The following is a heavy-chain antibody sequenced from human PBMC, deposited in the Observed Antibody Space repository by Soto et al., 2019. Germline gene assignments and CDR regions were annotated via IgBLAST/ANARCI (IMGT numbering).Heavy chain of an antibody. Sequence: VASVKVSCEASGYTFTGYYIHWVRQAPGQGLEWMGWINPNSGGTNYAQKFQGRVTMTRDTSISTAYMELSRLRSDDTAVYYCARDGAYDFWSGYSLGMDVWVKGITLNVSS. V-gene: IGHV1-2*02. J-gene: IGHJ6*04. CDR2: INPNSGGT. D-gene: IGHD3-3*01. CDR3: ARDGAYDFWSGYSLGMDV. CDR1: GYTFTGYY.